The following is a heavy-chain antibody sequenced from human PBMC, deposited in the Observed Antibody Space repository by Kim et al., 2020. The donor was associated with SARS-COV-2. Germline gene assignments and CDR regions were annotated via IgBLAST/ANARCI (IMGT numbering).Heavy chain of an antibody. CDR2: IYYSGST. Sequence: SETLSLTCTVSGGSISSYYWSWIRQPPGKGLEWIGYIYYSGSTNYNPSLKSRVTISVETSKNQFSLKLSSVTAADTAVYYCARLNYDFWSGFLEWYFDYWGQGTLVTVSS. J-gene: IGHJ4*02. CDR3: ARLNYDFWSGFLEWYFDY. D-gene: IGHD3-3*01. V-gene: IGHV4-59*01. CDR1: GGSISSYY.